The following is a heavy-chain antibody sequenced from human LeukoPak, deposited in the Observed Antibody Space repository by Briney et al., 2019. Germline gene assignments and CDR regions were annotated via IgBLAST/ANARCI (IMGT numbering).Heavy chain of an antibody. D-gene: IGHD6-13*01. CDR1: GFTFSSYA. V-gene: IGHV3-30-3*01. J-gene: IGHJ6*02. CDR2: ISYDGSNK. CDR3: ARAKSSSSWSPLYYYYGMDV. Sequence: PGRSLRLSCAASGFTFSSYAMHWVRQAPGKGLEWVAVISYDGSNKYYADSVKGRFTISRDNSKNTLYLQMNSLRAEDTAVYYCARAKSSSSWSPLYYYYGMDVWGQGTTVTVSS.